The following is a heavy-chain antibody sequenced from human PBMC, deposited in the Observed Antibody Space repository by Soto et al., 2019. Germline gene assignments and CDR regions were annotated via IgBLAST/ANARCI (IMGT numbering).Heavy chain of an antibody. Sequence: QVQLVESGGGVVQPGRSLRLSCAASGFTFSSYGMHWVRQAPGKGLEWVAVISYDGSNKYYADSVKGRFTISRDNSKNTLYLQMNRLRAEDTAVYYCAKELYWYFDLWGRGTLVTVSS. J-gene: IGHJ2*01. CDR3: AKELYWYFDL. V-gene: IGHV3-30*18. CDR1: GFTFSSYG. CDR2: ISYDGSNK.